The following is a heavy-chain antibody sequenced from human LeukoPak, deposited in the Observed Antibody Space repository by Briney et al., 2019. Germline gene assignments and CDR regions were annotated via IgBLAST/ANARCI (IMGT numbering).Heavy chain of an antibody. Sequence: GGSLRLSCAASGFTFSSYWMHWVRQAPGKGLEWVSALSGSGDNTYYADSVKGRFTISRDNSKNTLYLQMNSLRAEDTAVYYCANHALLNWFDPWGQGTLVTVSS. CDR2: LSGSGDNT. J-gene: IGHJ5*02. V-gene: IGHV3-23*01. CDR1: GFTFSSYW. CDR3: ANHALLNWFDP.